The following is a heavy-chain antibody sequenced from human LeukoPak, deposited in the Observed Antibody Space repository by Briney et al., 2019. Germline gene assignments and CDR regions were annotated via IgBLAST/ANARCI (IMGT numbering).Heavy chain of an antibody. CDR2: ISYDGINK. D-gene: IGHD6-13*01. CDR3: AKGECSSSWYSRPGDYYYYMDV. Sequence: PGGSLRLSCAASGFTFSNYPMHWVRQAPGKGLEWVAVISYDGINKYYADSVKGRLTISRDNSKNTLYLQMNSLRAEDTAVYYCAKGECSSSWYSRPGDYYYYMDVWGKGTTVTVSS. V-gene: IGHV3-30*04. J-gene: IGHJ6*03. CDR1: GFTFSNYP.